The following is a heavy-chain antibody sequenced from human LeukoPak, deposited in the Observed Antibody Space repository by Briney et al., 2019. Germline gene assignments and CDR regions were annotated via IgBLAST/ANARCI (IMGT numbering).Heavy chain of an antibody. V-gene: IGHV4-39*07. D-gene: IGHD2-2*01. CDR3: ARVYSSTHNWFDT. CDR2: IYYSGTT. J-gene: IGHJ5*02. CDR1: GGSISSGSYY. Sequence: SETLSLTCTVSGGSISSGSYYWSWIRQPAGKGLEWIGSIYYSGTTYYNSSLKSRVTISVETSKNHFSLKLSSVTAADTALYYCARVYSSTHNWFDTWGQGTQVTVSS.